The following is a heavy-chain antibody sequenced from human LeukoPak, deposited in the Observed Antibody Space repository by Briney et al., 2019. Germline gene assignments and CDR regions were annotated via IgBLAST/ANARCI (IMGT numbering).Heavy chain of an antibody. V-gene: IGHV3-23*01. D-gene: IGHD3-3*01. CDR3: ARVGQYYDFWSGFDF. CDR1: GFTFSAYA. J-gene: IGHJ4*02. Sequence: GGSLRLSCAASGFTFSAYAMTWVRQAPGKGLEGVSIIRGNGGGTYYADSVKGRFNICRDNSENTLYLQMNSLRVDDTAVYYCARVGQYYDFWSGFDFWGQGALVIVSS. CDR2: IRGNGGGT.